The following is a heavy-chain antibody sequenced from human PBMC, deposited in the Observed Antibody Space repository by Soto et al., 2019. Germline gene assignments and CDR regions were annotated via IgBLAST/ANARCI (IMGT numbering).Heavy chain of an antibody. J-gene: IGHJ1*01. D-gene: IGHD3-22*01. Sequence: QVQLQESGPALVKPSETLSLSCTVSDGSLSPNYWSWIRQPPGKGLEWIGYIYYAGTTTYNPSLQSRVSISLDTSKNEASLKLTSVTAADTAVYFCARLGAYYQAMGSWGQGTLVTVSS. CDR3: ARLGAYYQAMGS. CDR2: IYYAGTT. CDR1: DGSLSPNY. V-gene: IGHV4-59*08.